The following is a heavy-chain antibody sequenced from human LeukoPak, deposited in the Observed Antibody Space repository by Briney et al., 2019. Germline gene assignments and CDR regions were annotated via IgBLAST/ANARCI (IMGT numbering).Heavy chain of an antibody. CDR2: IYPGDSDT. Sequence: GESLKISCKGSGYSFTSYWIGWVRQMPGKGLEWMGIIYPGDSDTRYSPSFEGQVTISVDKSISTAYLQWSSLKASDTAMYYCARQTRDGSGSRGYSFDFWGQGTLVTVSS. CDR1: GYSFTSYW. CDR3: ARQTRDGSGSRGYSFDF. D-gene: IGHD3-10*01. J-gene: IGHJ4*02. V-gene: IGHV5-51*01.